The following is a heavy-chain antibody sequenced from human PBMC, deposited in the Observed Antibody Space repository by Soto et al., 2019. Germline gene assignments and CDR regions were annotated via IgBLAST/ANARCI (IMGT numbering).Heavy chain of an antibody. CDR3: ARGLYYYDSSGYWGY. D-gene: IGHD3-22*01. Sequence: RHSCAVAEVTFGSYSINCVSKAQGKGLEWVSYISSSSSTIYYADSVKGRFTISRDNAKNSLYLQMNCMRDEDTAVYYCARGLYYYDSSGYWGYWGQGTLVTVSS. CDR1: EVTFGSYS. CDR2: ISSSSSTI. V-gene: IGHV3-48*02. J-gene: IGHJ4*02.